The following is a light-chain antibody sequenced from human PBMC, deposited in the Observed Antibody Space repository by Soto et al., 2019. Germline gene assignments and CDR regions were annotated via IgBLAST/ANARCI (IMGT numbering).Light chain of an antibody. V-gene: IGLV3-21*02. Sequence: SYELTQPPSVSVAPGQTARITCGGNNIGSKSVHWYQQKPGQAPVLVVYDDGDRPSGIPERFSGSNSGNTATLTISRVGAGDEADYYCQVWDSSSDHYVFGTGTKVTVL. J-gene: IGLJ1*01. CDR1: NIGSKS. CDR3: QVWDSSSDHYV. CDR2: DDG.